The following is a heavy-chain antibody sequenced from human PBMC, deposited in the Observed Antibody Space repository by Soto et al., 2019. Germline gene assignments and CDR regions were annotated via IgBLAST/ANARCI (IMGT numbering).Heavy chain of an antibody. D-gene: IGHD2-2*01. CDR2: IYYSGST. V-gene: IGHV4-59*08. CDR3: ARQTWEIVVVPAAMSYYYYYMDV. CDR1: GGSISSYY. J-gene: IGHJ6*03. Sequence: SETLSHTCTVSGGSISSYYWSWIRQPPGKGLEWIGYIYYSGSTNYNPSLKSRVTISVDTSKNQFSLKLSSVTAADTAVYYCARQTWEIVVVPAAMSYYYYYMDVWGKGTTVTVSS.